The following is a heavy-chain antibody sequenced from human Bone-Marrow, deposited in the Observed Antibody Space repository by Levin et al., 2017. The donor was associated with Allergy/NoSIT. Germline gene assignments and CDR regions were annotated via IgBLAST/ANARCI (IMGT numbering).Heavy chain of an antibody. V-gene: IGHV3-7*03. J-gene: IGHJ5*02. Sequence: QAGGSLRLSCAASGFIFRSYWMTWVRQAPGKGLQWVADIRQDGSEQYYVDSVKGRFTISRDNAKNLLFLQMNSLRTEDTAIYYCARDDLILLQPSAITGLNPWGQGTLVTVSS. CDR2: IRQDGSEQ. CDR3: ARDDLILLQPSAITGLNP. CDR1: GFIFRSYW. D-gene: IGHD2-2*02.